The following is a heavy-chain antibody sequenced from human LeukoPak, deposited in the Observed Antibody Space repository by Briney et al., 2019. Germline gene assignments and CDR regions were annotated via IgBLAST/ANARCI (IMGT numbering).Heavy chain of an antibody. Sequence: ASVKVSCKASGYTFTSYDINWVRQATGQGLEWMGWINPNSGGTNYAQKFQGRVTMTRDTSISTAYMELSRLRSDDTAVYYCARAVVATDYYFDYWGQGTLVTVSS. D-gene: IGHD5-12*01. CDR2: INPNSGGT. CDR1: GYTFTSYD. J-gene: IGHJ4*02. CDR3: ARAVVATDYYFDY. V-gene: IGHV1-2*02.